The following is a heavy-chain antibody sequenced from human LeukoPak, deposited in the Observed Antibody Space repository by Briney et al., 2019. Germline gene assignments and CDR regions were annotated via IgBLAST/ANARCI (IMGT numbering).Heavy chain of an antibody. J-gene: IGHJ4*02. CDR3: ARDGKSNWY. CDR1: GYDFTGFY. Sequence: GASVKVSCETSGYDFTGFYMHWVRQAPGQGLEWMGYVNPRSGDTNYAQKFQGGVRMTTDTSIGTASMELSWLRSDDTAVYYCARDGKSNWYWGQGTLVTVSS. D-gene: IGHD1-1*01. CDR2: VNPRSGDT. V-gene: IGHV1-2*02.